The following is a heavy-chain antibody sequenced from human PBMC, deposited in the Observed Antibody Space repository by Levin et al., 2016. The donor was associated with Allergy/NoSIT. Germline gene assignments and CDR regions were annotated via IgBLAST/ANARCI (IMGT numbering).Heavy chain of an antibody. V-gene: IGHV3-48*01. CDR3: ARDPESGPYYFDY. CDR1: GFTFSSYS. J-gene: IGHJ4*02. Sequence: GESLKISCAASGFTFSSYSMNWVRQAPGKGLEWVSYISSSSTIYYADSVKGRFTISRDNAKNSLYLQMNSLRAEDTAVYYCARDPESGPYYFDYWGQGTLVTVSS. D-gene: IGHD1-26*01. CDR2: ISSSSTI.